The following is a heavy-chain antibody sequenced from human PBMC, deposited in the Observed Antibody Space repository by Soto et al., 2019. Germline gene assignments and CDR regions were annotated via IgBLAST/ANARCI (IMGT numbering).Heavy chain of an antibody. Sequence: ASVKVSCKTSDYTFTSYGISWVRQAPGQGLEWMGWISTDNGNTKYAEKFQGRVTMTTDTSTSTAHMELRSLRSDDTAVYYCAREGQAPYYYYGMDVWGQGTAVTVSS. CDR3: AREGQAPYYYYGMDV. V-gene: IGHV1-18*01. CDR2: ISTDNGNT. J-gene: IGHJ6*02. CDR1: DYTFTSYG.